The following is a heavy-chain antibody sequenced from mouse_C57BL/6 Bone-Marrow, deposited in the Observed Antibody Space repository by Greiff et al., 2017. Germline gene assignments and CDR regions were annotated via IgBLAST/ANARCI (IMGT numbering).Heavy chain of an antibody. CDR3: ARDYYGSSFV. CDR2: INPNNGGT. V-gene: IGHV1-18*01. Sequence: EVMLVESGPELVKPGASVKIPCKASGYTFTDYNMDWVKQSHGKSLEWIGDINPNNGGTIYNQKFKGKATLTVDKSSSTAYMELRSLTSEDTAVYYCARDYYGSSFVWGTGTTVTVSS. CDR1: GYTFTDYN. D-gene: IGHD1-1*01. J-gene: IGHJ1*03.